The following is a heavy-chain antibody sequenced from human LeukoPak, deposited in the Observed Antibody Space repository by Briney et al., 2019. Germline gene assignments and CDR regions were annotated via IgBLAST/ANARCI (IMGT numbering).Heavy chain of an antibody. D-gene: IGHD5-18*01. J-gene: IGHJ6*03. V-gene: IGHV3-43*01. Sequence: GGSLRLSCAASGFTFDDYTMHWVRQAPGKGLEWVSLISWDGRSTYYADSVKGRFTISRDNSKNSLYLQMNSLRTEDTALYYCATNTRVYSYGHYYYMDVWGKGTTVTVSS. CDR1: GFTFDDYT. CDR3: ATNTRVYSYGHYYYMDV. CDR2: ISWDGRST.